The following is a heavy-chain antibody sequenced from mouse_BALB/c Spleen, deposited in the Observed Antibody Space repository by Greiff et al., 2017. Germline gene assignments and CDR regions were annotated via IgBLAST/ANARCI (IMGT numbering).Heavy chain of an antibody. J-gene: IGHJ2*01. V-gene: IGHV5-6-3*01. Sequence: EVKLVESGGGLVQPGGSLKLSCAASGFTFSSYGMSWVRQTPDKRLELVATINSNGGSTYYPDSVKGRFTISRDNAKNTLYMQMNSLKSEDTAMYYCPSDSTMITRRGYYYAMDYWGQGTTLTVSS. CDR1: GFTFSSYG. CDR3: PSDSTMITRRGYYYAMDY. D-gene: IGHD2-4*01. CDR2: INSNGGST.